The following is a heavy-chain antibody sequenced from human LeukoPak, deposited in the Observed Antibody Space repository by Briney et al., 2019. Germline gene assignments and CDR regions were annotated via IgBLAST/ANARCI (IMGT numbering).Heavy chain of an antibody. CDR2: IYYSGST. D-gene: IGHD3-16*01. J-gene: IGHJ1*01. CDR1: GGSISSSSYY. Sequence: SETLSLTCTVSGGSISSSSYYWGWIRQPPGKGLEWIGSIYYSGSTYYNPSLKSRVTISVDTSKNQFSLKLSSVTAADTAVYYCARARYVRGQYFQHWGQGTLVTVSS. V-gene: IGHV4-39*01. CDR3: ARARYVRGQYFQH.